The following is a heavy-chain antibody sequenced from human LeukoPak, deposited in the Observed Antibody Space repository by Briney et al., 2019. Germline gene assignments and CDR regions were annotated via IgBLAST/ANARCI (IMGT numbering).Heavy chain of an antibody. CDR2: INPNSGGT. V-gene: IGHV1-2*02. Sequence: ASVKVSCKASGYTLTGFYIHWVRQAPGQGLEWMGWINPNSGGTNYAQKFQGRVTMTRDSSISTAYMELSRLSSDDTAVYYCATARDILTTISVGGFDYWGQGTLVTVSS. J-gene: IGHJ4*02. D-gene: IGHD5-12*01. CDR3: ATARDILTTISVGGFDY. CDR1: GYTLTGFY.